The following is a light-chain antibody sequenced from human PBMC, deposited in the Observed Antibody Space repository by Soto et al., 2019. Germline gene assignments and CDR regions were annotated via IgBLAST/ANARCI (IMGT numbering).Light chain of an antibody. CDR1: QSVSGW. CDR3: QQYESYPLT. J-gene: IGKJ4*01. CDR2: SAS. Sequence: DIHMTQSPSTLSASVGDRVTITCRASQSVSGWLAWYQQKPGKAPELLIYSASTVETGVPSRFSGSGSGTEFTLTISSLRPDDFATYYCQQYESYPLTFGGGTKVDIK. V-gene: IGKV1-5*03.